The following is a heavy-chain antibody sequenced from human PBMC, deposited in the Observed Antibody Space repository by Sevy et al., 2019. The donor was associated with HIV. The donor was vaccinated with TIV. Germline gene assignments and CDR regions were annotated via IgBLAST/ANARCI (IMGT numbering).Heavy chain of an antibody. CDR1: GFTFSSYS. D-gene: IGHD5-12*01. Sequence: GGSLRLSCAASGFTFSSYSMNWGRQAPGKGLEWVSYISSSSTTIYYAASVKGRFTISRDNAKNSRYLQMNSLRDEDTAVYYCARGYTGYDVGPLDYWGQGTLVTVSS. J-gene: IGHJ4*02. CDR3: ARGYTGYDVGPLDY. V-gene: IGHV3-48*02. CDR2: ISSSSTTI.